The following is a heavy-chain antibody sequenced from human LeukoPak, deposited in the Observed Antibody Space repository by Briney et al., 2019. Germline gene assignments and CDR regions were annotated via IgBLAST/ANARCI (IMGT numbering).Heavy chain of an antibody. J-gene: IGHJ4*02. CDR3: ARDSYSSSFDY. V-gene: IGHV3-48*04. Sequence: GGSLRLSCAASGFTFSIFGMNWVRQAPGKGLEWVSYISSSSSTIYYADSVKGRFTISRDNAKNSLYLQMNSLRAEDTAVYYCARDSYSSSFDYWGQGTLVTVSS. CDR2: ISSSSSTI. D-gene: IGHD6-6*01. CDR1: GFTFSIFG.